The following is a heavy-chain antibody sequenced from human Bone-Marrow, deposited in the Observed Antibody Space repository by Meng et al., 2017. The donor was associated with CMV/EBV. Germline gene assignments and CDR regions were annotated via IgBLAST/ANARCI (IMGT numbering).Heavy chain of an antibody. D-gene: IGHD4-11*01. CDR3: ASNPPTVTSPYYYYYGMDV. CDR2: ISSSGSTI. J-gene: IGHJ6*02. V-gene: IGHV3-11*04. CDR1: GFTFSDYY. Sequence: GESLKISCADTGFTFSDYYMSWIRQAPGKGLEWVSYISSSGSTIYYADSVKGRFTISRDNAKNSLYLQMNSLRAEDTAVYYCASNPPTVTSPYYYYYGMDVWGQGTTVTVSS.